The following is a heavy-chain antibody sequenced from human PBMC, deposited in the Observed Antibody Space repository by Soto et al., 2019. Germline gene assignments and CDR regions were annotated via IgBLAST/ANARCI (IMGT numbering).Heavy chain of an antibody. CDR1: GGSISSFY. CDR2: IFYSGNT. J-gene: IGHJ6*02. V-gene: IGHV4-59*01. D-gene: IGHD3-3*01. Sequence: PSETLSLTCTVSGGSISSFYWTWIRQPPGKGLEWIGHIFYSGNTNYNPSLKSRLTISVDTSKIQFSLKLTSVTAADTAVYYCARGSYDFWSLGDYYYGMDVWRQGTTVTVSS. CDR3: ARGSYDFWSLGDYYYGMDV.